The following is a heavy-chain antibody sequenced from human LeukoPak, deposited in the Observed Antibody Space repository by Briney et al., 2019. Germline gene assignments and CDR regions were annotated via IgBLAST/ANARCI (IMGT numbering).Heavy chain of an antibody. Sequence: SETLSLTCTVSGGSISSGSYYWSWIRQPAGKGLEWIGRIYTSGSTNYNPSLKSRVTISVDTSKNQFSLKLSSVTAADTAVYYCARVGSSGSYGMDVWGQGTTVTVSS. V-gene: IGHV4-61*02. J-gene: IGHJ6*02. CDR3: ARVGSSGSYGMDV. CDR2: IYTSGST. CDR1: GGSISSGSYY. D-gene: IGHD6-19*01.